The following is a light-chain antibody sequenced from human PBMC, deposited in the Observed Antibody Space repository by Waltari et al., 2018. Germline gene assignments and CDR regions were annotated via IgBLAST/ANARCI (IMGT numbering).Light chain of an antibody. CDR3: CSYAGSNSLV. CDR2: EVS. V-gene: IGLV2-8*01. J-gene: IGLJ2*01. Sequence: QSALTQPPSASGSPGQSVTISCTGTSSAVGNYNYVSWYQPHPGKAPNPMIYEVSNRPSGVPDRFSGSKSGNTASLTVSGLQAEDEADYYCCSYAGSNSLVFGGGTKLTVL. CDR1: SSAVGNYNY.